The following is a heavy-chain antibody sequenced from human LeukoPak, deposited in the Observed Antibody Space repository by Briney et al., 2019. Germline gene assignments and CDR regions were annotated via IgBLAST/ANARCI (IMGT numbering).Heavy chain of an antibody. D-gene: IGHD6-19*01. V-gene: IGHV3-30*04. CDR2: ISYDGSNK. J-gene: IGHJ3*02. Sequence: GGSLRLSCAASGFTFSSYAMHWVRQAPGKGLEWVAVISYDGSNKYYADSVKGRFTISRDNSKNTLYLQMNSLRAEDTAVYYCARAHIEYSSGAGAFDIWGQGTMVIVSS. CDR1: GFTFSSYA. CDR3: ARAHIEYSSGAGAFDI.